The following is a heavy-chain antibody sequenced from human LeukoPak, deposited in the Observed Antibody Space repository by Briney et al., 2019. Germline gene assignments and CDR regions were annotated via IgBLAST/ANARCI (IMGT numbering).Heavy chain of an antibody. V-gene: IGHV3-21*01. Sequence: GGSLRLSCTASGFIFSDYYIDWVRRAPGKGLEWVSSISSSSSYIYYADSVKGRFTISRDNAKNSLYLQMNSLRAEDTAVYYCARDSSSGRFDPWGQGTLVTVSS. CDR3: ARDSSSGRFDP. J-gene: IGHJ5*02. CDR1: GFIFSDYY. CDR2: ISSSSSYI.